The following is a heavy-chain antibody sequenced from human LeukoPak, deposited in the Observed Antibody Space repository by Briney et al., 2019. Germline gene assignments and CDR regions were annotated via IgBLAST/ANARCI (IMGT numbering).Heavy chain of an antibody. Sequence: GGSLRLSCLASGFTFSGQYMSWVRQAPGKGLEWVANIRPDSSAKMYVDSVKGGFSISRDNAQNALFLQMNSLRAEDTAVYYCARDNYDSSGYYFDWGQGTLVTVSS. CDR2: IRPDSSAK. V-gene: IGHV3-7*01. CDR1: GFTFSGQY. CDR3: ARDNYDSSGYYFD. J-gene: IGHJ4*02. D-gene: IGHD3-22*01.